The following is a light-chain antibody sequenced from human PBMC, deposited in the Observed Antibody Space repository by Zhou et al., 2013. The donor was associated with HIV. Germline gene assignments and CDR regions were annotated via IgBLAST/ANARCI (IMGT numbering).Light chain of an antibody. CDR3: QQASSFPPLT. CDR1: QSVGRW. Sequence: IQMTQSPSSLSASIGATVTITCRASQSVGRWLAWYQQKPGQAPKLVIYATSNLQTGVPSRFSGSGSGTNFTLTISSLQPEDFATYYCQQASSFPPLTFGGGTKVEIK. CDR2: ATS. V-gene: IGKV1-12*01. J-gene: IGKJ4*01.